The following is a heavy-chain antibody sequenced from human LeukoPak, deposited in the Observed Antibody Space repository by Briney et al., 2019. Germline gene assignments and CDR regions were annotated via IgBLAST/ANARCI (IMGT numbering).Heavy chain of an antibody. J-gene: IGHJ3*02. CDR2: ISYDGSNK. CDR3: AREVDYDYVWGTHRDI. D-gene: IGHD3-16*01. CDR1: GFTFSSYA. V-gene: IGHV3-30-3*01. Sequence: PGRSLRLSCAASGFTFSSYAMHWVRQAPGKGLEWVAVISYDGSNKYYADSVKGQFTISRDNSKNTLYLQMNSLRAEDTAVYYCAREVDYDYVWGTHRDIWGQGTMVTVSS.